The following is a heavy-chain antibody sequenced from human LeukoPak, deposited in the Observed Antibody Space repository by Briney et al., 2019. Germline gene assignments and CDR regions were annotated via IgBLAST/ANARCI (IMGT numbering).Heavy chain of an antibody. D-gene: IGHD2-15*01. V-gene: IGHV3-23*01. CDR3: ANRGSGGTYYFDY. CDR1: GFTFSNYA. J-gene: IGHJ4*02. CDR2: ISISGGST. Sequence: GGSLRLSCAASGFTFSNYAMSWVRQAPGKGLEWVSVISISGGSTYYADSVKGRFTISRDNSKNTLYPQMNSLRAEDTAVYYCANRGSGGTYYFDYWGQGTLVTVSS.